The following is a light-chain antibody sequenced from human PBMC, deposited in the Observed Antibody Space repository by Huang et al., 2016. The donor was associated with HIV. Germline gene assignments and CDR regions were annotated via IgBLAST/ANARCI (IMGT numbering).Light chain of an antibody. J-gene: IGKJ4*01. CDR3: QQYGTSPPDT. Sequence: EIVLTQSPGTLSLSPGERATLSCRASQSVTGSYLAWYQQKPGQAPRLLIYGASSRATGIPDRFSGSGSGTDFTLTISRLEPEDLAVYYCQQYGTSPPDTFGGGTKVEIK. CDR2: GAS. V-gene: IGKV3-20*01. CDR1: QSVTGSY.